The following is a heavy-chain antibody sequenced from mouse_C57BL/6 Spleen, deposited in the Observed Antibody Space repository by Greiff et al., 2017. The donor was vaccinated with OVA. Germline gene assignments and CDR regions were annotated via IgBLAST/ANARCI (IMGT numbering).Heavy chain of an antibody. CDR2: INYDGSST. CDR1: GFTFSDYY. D-gene: IGHD1-1*01. Sequence: EVKLVESEGGLVQPGSSMKLSCTASGFTFSDYYMAWVRQVPEKGLEWVANINYDGSSTYYLDSLKSRFIISRDNAKNILYLQMSSLKSEDTATYYCARGSRYYFDYWGQGTTLTVSS. J-gene: IGHJ2*01. V-gene: IGHV5-16*01. CDR3: ARGSRYYFDY.